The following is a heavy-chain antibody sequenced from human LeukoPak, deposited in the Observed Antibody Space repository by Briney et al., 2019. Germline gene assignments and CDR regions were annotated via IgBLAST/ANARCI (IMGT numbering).Heavy chain of an antibody. Sequence: GRSLRLSCAASGFTVSSNFMSWVRQAPGKGLEWVSVIYSGGSTYYADSVKSRFTISRDNSKNTLYLQMNSLRVEDTAVYYCALGLVTDYWGQGTLVTVSS. J-gene: IGHJ4*02. CDR3: ALGLVTDY. D-gene: IGHD3-9*01. CDR2: IYSGGST. CDR1: GFTVSSNF. V-gene: IGHV3-66*01.